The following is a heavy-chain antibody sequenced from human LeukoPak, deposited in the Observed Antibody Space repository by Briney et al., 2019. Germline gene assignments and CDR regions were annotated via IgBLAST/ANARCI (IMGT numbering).Heavy chain of an antibody. CDR3: ARDTRSYDSSGYYFFDF. V-gene: IGHV4-59*01. J-gene: IGHJ4*02. Sequence: PSETLSLTCTVSGASIRSYYWNWLRQPPGKGLEWMGYINYSGSTNFNPSLKSRATISMDTSKHHFSLKLSSVTAADTAVYYCARDTRSYDSSGYYFFDFWGQGTLVTVSS. CDR2: INYSGST. D-gene: IGHD3-22*01. CDR1: GASIRSYY.